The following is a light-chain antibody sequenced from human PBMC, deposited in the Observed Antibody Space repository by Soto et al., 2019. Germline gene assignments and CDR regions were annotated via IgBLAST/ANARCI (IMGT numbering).Light chain of an antibody. CDR2: GAS. J-gene: IGKJ1*01. V-gene: IGKV3-20*01. CDR1: QSVSSSY. Sequence: ESVLTQSPGTLSLSPGERATLSCRASQSVSSSYLAWYQQKPGQAPRLLIYGASSRATGIPDRFSGSGSETDFTLTISRLEPEDFAVYYCQQCGNSPPWTFGQGTKVEIK. CDR3: QQCGNSPPWT.